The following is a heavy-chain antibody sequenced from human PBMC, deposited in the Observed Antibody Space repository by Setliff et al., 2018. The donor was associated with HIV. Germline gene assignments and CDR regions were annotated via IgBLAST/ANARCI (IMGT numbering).Heavy chain of an antibody. Sequence: GASVKVSCKASGYTFIHFGISWARQAPGQGLEWMGWISTYNGNTIYAQKFQGRVTMTTDTSTSTAYMELRSLRSVDTATYYCAHTVVPAALSFNWFDPWGQGTLVTVSS. J-gene: IGHJ5*02. CDR2: ISTYNGNT. V-gene: IGHV1-18*01. D-gene: IGHD2-2*01. CDR1: GYTFIHFG. CDR3: AHTVVPAALSFNWFDP.